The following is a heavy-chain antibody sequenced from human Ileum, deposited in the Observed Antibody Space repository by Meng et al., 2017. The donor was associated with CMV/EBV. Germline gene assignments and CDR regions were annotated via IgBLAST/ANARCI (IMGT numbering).Heavy chain of an antibody. V-gene: IGHV3-11*04. CDR2: ISGSGSHI. J-gene: IGHJ1*01. D-gene: IGHD2-2*01. CDR1: FSDYY. CDR3: VRYCSNTDCYAGSAEYFKH. Sequence: FSDYYMSWIRQAPGKGLEWLSFISGSGSHIYYADSVKGRFTISRDNAKNSLYLQMNGLGADDTSVYYCVRYCSNTDCYAGSAEYFKHWGQGTLVTVSS.